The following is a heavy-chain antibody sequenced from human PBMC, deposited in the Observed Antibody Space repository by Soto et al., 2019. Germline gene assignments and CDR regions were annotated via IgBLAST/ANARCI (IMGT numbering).Heavy chain of an antibody. D-gene: IGHD3-10*02. CDR2: ISWNSGGV. Sequence: EVQLVESGGGLVQPGTSLRLSCAASGFKFRDYAMHWVRQPPGKGLEWVSGISWNSGGVDYAASVKGRFTISRDNAKKSLYLKMNSLRSEDTALYYCVKDITARNYVPDSWGQGTLVTVSS. CDR3: VKDITARNYVPDS. V-gene: IGHV3-9*01. J-gene: IGHJ4*02. CDR1: GFKFRDYA.